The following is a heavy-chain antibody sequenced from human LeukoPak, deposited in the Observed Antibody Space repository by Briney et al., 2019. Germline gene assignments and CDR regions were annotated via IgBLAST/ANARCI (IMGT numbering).Heavy chain of an antibody. J-gene: IGHJ6*03. CDR2: IRYDGSNK. D-gene: IGHD4-17*01. Sequence: GGSLRLSCAASGFTFSTYGIHWVRQAPGQGLEWVAFIRYDGSNKYYADSVKGRFTISRDNSKNTLYLQMNSLRAEDTAVYYCAKDASTVTTDYYMDVWGKGTTVTISS. CDR3: AKDASTVTTDYYMDV. V-gene: IGHV3-30*02. CDR1: GFTFSTYG.